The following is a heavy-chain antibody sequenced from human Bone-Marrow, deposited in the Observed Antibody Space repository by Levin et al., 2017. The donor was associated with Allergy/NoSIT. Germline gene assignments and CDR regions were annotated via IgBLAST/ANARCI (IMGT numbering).Heavy chain of an antibody. CDR2: VHQSGST. CDR1: GGSLDSSNW. CDR3: ARNGNDFDTSGYALNYLDS. J-gene: IGHJ4*02. D-gene: IGHD3-22*01. V-gene: IGHV4-4*02. Sequence: SQTLSLTCNVSGGSLDSSNWWSWVRQSPGKGLEWLGEVHQSGSTNYRPSLQSRLTISIDKSKNQFFLKVTSVVAADAAVYYCARNGNDFDTSGYALNYLDSWGQGTQVTVSS.